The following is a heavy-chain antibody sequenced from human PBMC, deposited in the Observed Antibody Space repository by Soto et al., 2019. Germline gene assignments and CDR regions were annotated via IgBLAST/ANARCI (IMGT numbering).Heavy chain of an antibody. CDR2: IYYSGST. CDR1: GGSISSGDYY. Sequence: PSETLSLTCTVSGGSISSGDYYWSWIRQPPGKGLEWIGYIYYSGSTYYNPSLKSRVTISVDTSKNQFSLKLSSVTAADTAVYYCASRSITMVRGVISGRLPTDYGMDVWGQGTTVTV. V-gene: IGHV4-30-4*01. CDR3: ASRSITMVRGVISGRLPTDYGMDV. J-gene: IGHJ6*02. D-gene: IGHD3-10*01.